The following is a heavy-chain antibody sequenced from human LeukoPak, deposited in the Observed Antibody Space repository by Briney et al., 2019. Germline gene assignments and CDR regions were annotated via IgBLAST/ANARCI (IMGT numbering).Heavy chain of an antibody. CDR1: GFSLTNFD. D-gene: IGHD6-13*01. V-gene: IGHV3-48*01. CDR2: FSIRYNVI. CDR3: ARDLPVAAADF. Sequence: GGSLRLSCAASGFSLTNFDMNWIRQAPGKGLEWVSFFSIRYNVIFYADSVKGRFTLSRYEAKSSLYLQMNSLRAEDTALYYCARDLPVAAADFWGQGTLVTVSS. J-gene: IGHJ4*02.